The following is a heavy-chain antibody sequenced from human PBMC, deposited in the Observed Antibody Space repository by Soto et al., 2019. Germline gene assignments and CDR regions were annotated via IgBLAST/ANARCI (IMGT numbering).Heavy chain of an antibody. CDR1: GFTFSDYY. CDR2: ISSSGSYT. V-gene: IGHV3-11*05. J-gene: IGHJ4*02. CDR3: ARAAYGSSWSPFDY. Sequence: GGSRRLSCEASGFTFSDYYMSWIRQAPGKGLEGISDISSSGSYTNYADSVKGRFTISRGNGKNSLYVQMNSLRAEDTAVYYCARAAYGSSWSPFDYWGQGT. D-gene: IGHD6-13*01.